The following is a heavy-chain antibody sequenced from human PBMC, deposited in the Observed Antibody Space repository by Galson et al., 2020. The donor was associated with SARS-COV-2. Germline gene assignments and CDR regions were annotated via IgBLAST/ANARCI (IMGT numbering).Heavy chain of an antibody. CDR1: GYTFTSYD. D-gene: IGHD6-13*01. J-gene: IGHJ6*03. Sequence: GESLKISCKASGYTFTSYDINWVRQATGQGLEWMGWMNPNSGNTGYAQKFQGRVTMTRNTSISTAYMELSSLRSEDTAVYYCARARLKQQLVHRYYMDVWGKGTTVTVSS. CDR2: MNPNSGNT. V-gene: IGHV1-8*01. CDR3: ARARLKQQLVHRYYMDV.